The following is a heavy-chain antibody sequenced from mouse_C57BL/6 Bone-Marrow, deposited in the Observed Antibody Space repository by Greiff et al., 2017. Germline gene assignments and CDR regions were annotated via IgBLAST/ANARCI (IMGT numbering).Heavy chain of an antibody. D-gene: IGHD2-3*01. J-gene: IGHJ3*01. V-gene: IGHV14-4*01. CDR1: GFNIKDDY. Sequence: EVKLVESGAELVRPGASVKLSCTASGFNIKDDYMHWVKQRPEQGLEWIGWIDPENGDTEYASKFQGKATITADTSSNTAYLQLSSLTSEDTAVYYCTTRWLLLAYWGQGTLVTVSA. CDR3: TTRWLLLAY. CDR2: IDPENGDT.